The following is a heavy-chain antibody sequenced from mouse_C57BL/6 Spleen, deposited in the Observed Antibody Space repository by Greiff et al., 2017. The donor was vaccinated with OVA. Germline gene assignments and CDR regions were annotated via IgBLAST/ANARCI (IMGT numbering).Heavy chain of an antibody. D-gene: IGHD2-3*01. CDR2: ISDGGSYT. Sequence: MESGGGLVKPGGSLKLSCAASGFTFSSYAMSWVRQTPEKRLEWVATISDGGSYTYYPDNVKGRFTISRDNAKNNLYLQRSHLKSEDTAMYYCARWLLGFAYWGQGTLVTVSA. J-gene: IGHJ3*01. V-gene: IGHV5-4*01. CDR1: GFTFSSYA. CDR3: ARWLLGFAY.